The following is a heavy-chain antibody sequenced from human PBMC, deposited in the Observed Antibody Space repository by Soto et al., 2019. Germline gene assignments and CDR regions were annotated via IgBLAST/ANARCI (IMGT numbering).Heavy chain of an antibody. CDR3: ARHIIAAAGIGAFDI. Sequence: GESLKISCKGSGYSFTTYWISWVRQMPGKGLEWMGRIDPSDSYTNYSPSFQGHVTISADKSISTAYLQWSSLKASDTAMYYCARHIIAAAGIGAFDIWGQGTMVTVSS. D-gene: IGHD6-13*01. J-gene: IGHJ3*02. CDR1: GYSFTTYW. CDR2: IDPSDSYT. V-gene: IGHV5-10-1*01.